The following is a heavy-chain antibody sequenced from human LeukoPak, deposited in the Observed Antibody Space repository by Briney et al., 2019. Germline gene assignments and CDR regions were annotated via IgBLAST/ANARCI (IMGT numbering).Heavy chain of an antibody. V-gene: IGHV3-20*04. Sequence: PGRSLRLSCAASGFTFDDYAMHWVRQAPGKGLEWVSGINWNGGSTGYADSVKGRFTISRDNTKNTLYLQMNSLRAEDTAVYYCARGADSGYSSDNWGQGTLVSVSS. J-gene: IGHJ4*02. D-gene: IGHD3-9*01. CDR1: GFTFDDYA. CDR2: INWNGGST. CDR3: ARGADSGYSSDN.